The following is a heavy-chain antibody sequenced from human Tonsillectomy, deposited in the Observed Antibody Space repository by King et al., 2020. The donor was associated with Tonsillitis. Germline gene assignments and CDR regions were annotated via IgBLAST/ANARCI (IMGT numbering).Heavy chain of an antibody. CDR2: NSAHNGNT. V-gene: IGHV1-18*04. D-gene: IGHD4-11*01. Sequence: QLVQSGAEVKKPGASVRVSSKASGYTFTNYGISWGRQAPGQGLQWMGWNSAHNGNTNYAQKLQGRVTMTTATSTSKTYMELGSLRSDDTAVYYCARWTTTVTTEVYNYFDPWGQGTLVTVSS. CDR1: GYTFTNYG. J-gene: IGHJ5*02. CDR3: ARWTTTVTTEVYNYFDP.